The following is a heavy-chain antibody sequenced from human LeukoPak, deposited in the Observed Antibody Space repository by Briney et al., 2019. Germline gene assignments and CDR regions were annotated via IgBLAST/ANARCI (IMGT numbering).Heavy chain of an antibody. J-gene: IGHJ4*02. Sequence: SVKVSCKASGFTFTSSSMQWMRQARGQRLEWIGWIAVGSGNTNYAQKFQGRVTITRDMSTSTAYMELSSLRSEDTAVYYCAAVFGSGYYYYFDYWGQGALVTVSS. CDR1: GFTFTSSS. CDR3: AAVFGSGYYYYFDY. D-gene: IGHD3-22*01. CDR2: IAVGSGNT. V-gene: IGHV1-58*02.